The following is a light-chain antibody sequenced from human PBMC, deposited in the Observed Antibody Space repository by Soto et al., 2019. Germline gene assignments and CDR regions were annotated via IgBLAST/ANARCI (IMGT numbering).Light chain of an antibody. Sequence: EIVLTQSPGTLSFSPWQRSTLSVSASQSVSSSYLAWYQQKPGQAPRLLIHGASSRATGIPDRISGSGSGTDFTLTISRLEPEDFAVYYCQQYGSSPITFGQGTRLEIK. J-gene: IGKJ5*01. CDR3: QQYGSSPIT. V-gene: IGKV3-20*01. CDR2: GAS. CDR1: QSVSSSY.